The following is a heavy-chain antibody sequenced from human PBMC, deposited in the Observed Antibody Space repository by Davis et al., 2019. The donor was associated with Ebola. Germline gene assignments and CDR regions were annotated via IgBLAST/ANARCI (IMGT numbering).Heavy chain of an antibody. CDR3: ARSPGIAAAGPGRSYGMDV. CDR1: GGSISSYY. J-gene: IGHJ6*02. Sequence: PSETLSLTCTVSGGSISSYYWSWIRQPPGKGLGWIGYIYYSGSTNYNPSLKSRVTISVDTSKNQFSLKLSSVTAADTAVYYCARSPGIAAAGPGRSYGMDVWGQGTTVTVSS. V-gene: IGHV4-59*01. D-gene: IGHD6-13*01. CDR2: IYYSGST.